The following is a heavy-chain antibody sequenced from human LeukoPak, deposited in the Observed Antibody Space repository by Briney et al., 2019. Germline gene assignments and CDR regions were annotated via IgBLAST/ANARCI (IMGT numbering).Heavy chain of an antibody. CDR1: GFTFSSYA. V-gene: IGHV3-30*04. CDR2: ISYDGSNK. Sequence: GRSLRLSCAASGFTFSSYAMHWVRQAPGKGLEWVAVISYDGSNKYYADSVKGRFTISRDNSKNTLYLQMNSLRAEDTAVYYCARDYSLTAMDVWGQGTTVTVSS. J-gene: IGHJ6*02. CDR3: ARDYSLTAMDV. D-gene: IGHD2-15*01.